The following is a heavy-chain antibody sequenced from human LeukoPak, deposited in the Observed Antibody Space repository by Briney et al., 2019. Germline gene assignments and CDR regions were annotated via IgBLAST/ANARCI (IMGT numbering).Heavy chain of an antibody. CDR1: GGSISSYY. V-gene: IGHV4-59*08. CDR2: IYYSGST. D-gene: IGHD3-10*01. Sequence: PSETLSLTCTVSGGSISSYYWSWIRQPAGKGLEWIGYIYYSGSTNYNPSLKSRVTISVDTSKNQFSLKLSSVTAADTAVYYCARLLLWFGESWYFDLWGRGTLVTVSS. CDR3: ARLLLWFGESWYFDL. J-gene: IGHJ2*01.